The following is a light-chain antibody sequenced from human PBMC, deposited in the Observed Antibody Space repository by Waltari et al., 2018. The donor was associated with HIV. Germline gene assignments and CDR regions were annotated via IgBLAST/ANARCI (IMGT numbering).Light chain of an antibody. CDR2: INSDGSN. V-gene: IGLV4-69*01. CDR1: SGHSNYA. J-gene: IGLJ3*02. Sequence: QLVVTQSPSASASLGASVKLTCTLSSGHSNYAIAWHQQQPEKGPRYLMKINSDGSNDKGDGIPDRFSGSSSGAERYLSISSLQSEDEADYYCQTWGTGIWVFGGGTKLTVL. CDR3: QTWGTGIWV.